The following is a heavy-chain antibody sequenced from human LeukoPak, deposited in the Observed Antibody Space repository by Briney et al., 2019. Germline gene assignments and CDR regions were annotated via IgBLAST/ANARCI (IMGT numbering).Heavy chain of an antibody. Sequence: ASVKVSFKASGYTFTVYYMHWVRQAPGQGLEWMGWINPNSGGTNYAQKFQGRVTITRDTSISTAYMELSRLRSDDMAVYYCARVMVRGVRAPSSYYFDYWGQGTLVTVSS. D-gene: IGHD3-10*01. CDR3: ARVMVRGVRAPSSYYFDY. V-gene: IGHV1-2*02. CDR2: INPNSGGT. CDR1: GYTFTVYY. J-gene: IGHJ4*02.